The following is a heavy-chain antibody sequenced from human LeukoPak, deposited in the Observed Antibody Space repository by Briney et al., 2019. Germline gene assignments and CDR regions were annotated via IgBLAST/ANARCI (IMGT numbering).Heavy chain of an antibody. CDR1: GGSISSGGYY. CDR3: ARVSQPKSFDY. CDR2: IYYSGST. J-gene: IGHJ4*02. D-gene: IGHD5-18*01. V-gene: IGHV4-61*08. Sequence: SETLSLTCTVSGGSISSGGYYWSWIRQPPGKGLEWIGYIYYSGSTNYNPSLKSRVTISVDTSKNQFSLKLSSVTAADTAVYYGARVSQPKSFDYWGQGTLVTVSS.